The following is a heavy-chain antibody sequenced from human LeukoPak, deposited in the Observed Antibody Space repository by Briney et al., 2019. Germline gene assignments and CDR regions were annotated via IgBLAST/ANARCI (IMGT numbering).Heavy chain of an antibody. D-gene: IGHD1-26*01. V-gene: IGHV3-21*01. Sequence: GGSLRLSCAASGFTFSSYSMNWVRQAPGKGLEWVSSISNSSSYIYYADSVKGRFTISRDNAKNSLYLQMNSLRAEDTAVYYCARDRDSGSYPFDYWGQGTLVTVSS. CDR3: ARDRDSGSYPFDY. J-gene: IGHJ4*02. CDR1: GFTFSSYS. CDR2: ISNSSSYI.